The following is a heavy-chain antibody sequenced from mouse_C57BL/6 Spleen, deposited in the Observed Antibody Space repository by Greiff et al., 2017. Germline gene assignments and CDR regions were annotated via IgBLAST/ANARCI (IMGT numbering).Heavy chain of an antibody. V-gene: IGHV1-69*01. CDR3: ARSRDYDALLDY. D-gene: IGHD2-4*01. Sequence: QVQLQQPGAELVMPGASVKLSCKASGYTFTSYWMHWVKQRPGQGLEWIGEIDPSDSYTNYNQKFKGKSTLTVDKSSSTAYMQLSSLTSEDSAVYYCARSRDYDALLDYWGQGTTLTVSS. CDR2: IDPSDSYT. CDR1: GYTFTSYW. J-gene: IGHJ2*01.